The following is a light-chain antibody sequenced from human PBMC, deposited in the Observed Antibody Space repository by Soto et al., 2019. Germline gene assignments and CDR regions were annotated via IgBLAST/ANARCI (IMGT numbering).Light chain of an antibody. V-gene: IGLV1-40*01. Sequence: QSALTQPPSVSGAPGQRVTISCTGGSSNIGAEYDAHWYQQVPGTAPKLLIYVTYNRPSWVPDRFSGSKSGTSASLAITGLQAEDEADYYCQSYDSSLSDVVFGGGTKLTVL. J-gene: IGLJ2*01. CDR2: VTY. CDR3: QSYDSSLSDVV. CDR1: SSNIGAEYD.